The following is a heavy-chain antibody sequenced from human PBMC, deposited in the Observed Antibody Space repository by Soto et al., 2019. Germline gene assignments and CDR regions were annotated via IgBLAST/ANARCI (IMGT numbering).Heavy chain of an antibody. J-gene: IGHJ5*02. CDR1: SGSVSSNY. Sequence: SETLSLTCTVSSGSVSSNYWSWIRQPAGKGLEWIGRIYTSGTTNYNPSLKSRVTISVDTSKNQFSLNLSSVTAADTAIYYCARDYIMLRGGWLDPWGQGILVTVSS. D-gene: IGHD3-10*01. CDR2: IYTSGTT. CDR3: ARDYIMLRGGWLDP. V-gene: IGHV4-4*07.